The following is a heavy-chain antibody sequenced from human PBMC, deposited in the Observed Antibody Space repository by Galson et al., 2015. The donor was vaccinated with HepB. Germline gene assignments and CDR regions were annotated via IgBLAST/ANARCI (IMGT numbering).Heavy chain of an antibody. V-gene: IGHV3-48*04. Sequence: SLRLSCAASGFTFSSYSMNWVRQAPGKGLEWVSYISSGSSTIYYADSVKGRFTISRDNAKNSLYLQMNSLRAEDTAVYYCARESEWLPLRELDYWGQGTLVTVSS. D-gene: IGHD3-10*01. CDR3: ARESEWLPLRELDY. CDR2: ISSGSSTI. J-gene: IGHJ4*02. CDR1: GFTFSSYS.